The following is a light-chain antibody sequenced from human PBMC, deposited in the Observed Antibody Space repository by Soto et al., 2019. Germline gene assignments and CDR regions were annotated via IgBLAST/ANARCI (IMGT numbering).Light chain of an antibody. Sequence: EIVMTQSPATLSVSPGERATLSCRASQSVTSSYLAWYQQKPGQAPRLVMYGASIRTSGIPERFSGSGSGTDFTLTISRLEPEDFEVYYCQRYVREPWTFGQGTKVDIK. CDR2: GAS. V-gene: IGKV3-20*01. J-gene: IGKJ1*01. CDR1: QSVTSSY. CDR3: QRYVREPWT.